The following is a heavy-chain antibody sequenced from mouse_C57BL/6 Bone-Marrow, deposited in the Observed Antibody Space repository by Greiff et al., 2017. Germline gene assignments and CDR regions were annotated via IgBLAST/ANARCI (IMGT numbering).Heavy chain of an antibody. Sequence: EVKLEESGPGLVKPSQTVFLTCTVTGISITTGNYRWSWIRQFPGNKLEWIGYIYYSGTITYNPSLTSRTTIARDTPKNQFFLEMNSLTAEDTATYYCAREDYYGSLFAYWGQGTLVTVSA. V-gene: IGHV3-5*01. J-gene: IGHJ3*01. CDR1: GISITTGNYR. D-gene: IGHD1-1*01. CDR3: AREDYYGSLFAY. CDR2: IYYSGTI.